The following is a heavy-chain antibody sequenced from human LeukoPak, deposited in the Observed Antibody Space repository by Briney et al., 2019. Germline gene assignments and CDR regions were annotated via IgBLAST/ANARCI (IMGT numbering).Heavy chain of an antibody. J-gene: IGHJ4*02. Sequence: GGSLRLSCAASGFTFSSYAMSWVRQAPGKGLEWVSAISGSGGSTYYADSVKGRFTISRDNSKNPLYLQMNSLRAEDTAVYYCAQDIIRYSSSWAFDYWGQGTLVTVSS. CDR3: AQDIIRYSSSWAFDY. CDR1: GFTFSSYA. V-gene: IGHV3-23*01. CDR2: ISGSGGST. D-gene: IGHD6-13*01.